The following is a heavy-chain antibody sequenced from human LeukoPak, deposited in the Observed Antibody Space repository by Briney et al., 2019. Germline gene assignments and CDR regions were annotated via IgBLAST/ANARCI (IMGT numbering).Heavy chain of an antibody. CDR3: ARGSETVVPAASGRAYWFDP. CDR1: GGSFSGYY. Sequence: SETLSLTCSVYGGSFSGYYWSWIRQPPGKGLEWIGKINHSGSTNYNPSLKSRVTISVDTSKNQFSLKLSSVTAADTAVYYCARGSETVVPAASGRAYWFDPWGQGTLVTVSS. CDR2: INHSGST. D-gene: IGHD2-2*01. V-gene: IGHV4-34*01. J-gene: IGHJ5*02.